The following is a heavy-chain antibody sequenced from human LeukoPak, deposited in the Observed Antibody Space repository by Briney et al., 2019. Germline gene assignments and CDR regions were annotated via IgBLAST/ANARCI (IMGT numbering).Heavy chain of an antibody. J-gene: IGHJ4*02. Sequence: GGSLRLSCAASGFTFSTYAMGWVRQAPGKGLEWVSSISGSGDSTYYADSVKGRFTISRDNSRNTVYLQMNSLRVEDTALYYCAKTSGPSLTYGDSWGQGTLVTVSS. CDR1: GFTFSTYA. V-gene: IGHV3-23*01. CDR2: ISGSGDST. CDR3: AKTSGPSLTYGDS. D-gene: IGHD1-26*01.